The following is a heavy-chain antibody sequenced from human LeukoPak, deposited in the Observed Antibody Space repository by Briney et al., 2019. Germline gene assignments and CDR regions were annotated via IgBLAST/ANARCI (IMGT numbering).Heavy chain of an antibody. CDR2: IYYSGST. CDR1: GGSISSYY. J-gene: IGHJ3*02. CDR3: AREGPDDAFDI. V-gene: IGHV4-59*01. Sequence: PSETLSLTCTVSGGSISSYYWSWIRQPPGKGLEWIGHIYYSGSTNYNPSLKSRVTISVDTSKNQFSLKLSSVTAADTAVYYCAREGPDDAFDIWGQGTMVTVSS.